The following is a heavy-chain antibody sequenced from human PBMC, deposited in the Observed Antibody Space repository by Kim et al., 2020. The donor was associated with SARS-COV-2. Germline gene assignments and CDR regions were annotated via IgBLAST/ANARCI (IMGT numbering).Heavy chain of an antibody. CDR2: IWYDGSNK. J-gene: IGHJ4*02. Sequence: GGSLRLSCAASGFTFSSYGMHWVRQAPGKGLEWVAVIWYDGSNKYYADSVKGRFTISRDNSKNTLYLQMNSLRAEDTAVYYCARDGLIFGVVSPFGYWGQGALVTVSS. V-gene: IGHV3-33*01. CDR3: ARDGLIFGVVSPFGY. CDR1: GFTFSSYG. D-gene: IGHD3-3*01.